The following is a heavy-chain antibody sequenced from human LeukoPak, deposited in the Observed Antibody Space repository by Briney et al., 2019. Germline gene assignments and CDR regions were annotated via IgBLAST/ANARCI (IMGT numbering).Heavy chain of an antibody. V-gene: IGHV4-34*01. CDR3: ARGMNGWVL. J-gene: IGHJ4*02. Sequence: SETLSLTCAVYGGSFSGYYWGWLRQPPGKGLEWIGEINHSGSTNYNPSLKSRVTISVDTSKNQFSLKLSSVTAADTAVYYWARGMNGWVLWGQGTLVTVSS. CDR2: INHSGST. CDR1: GGSFSGYY. D-gene: IGHD1-1*01.